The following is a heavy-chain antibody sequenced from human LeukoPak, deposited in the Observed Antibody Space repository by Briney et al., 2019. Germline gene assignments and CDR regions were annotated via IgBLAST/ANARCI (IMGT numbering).Heavy chain of an antibody. CDR1: GGSISSGGYY. Sequence: SQTLSLTCTVSGGSISSGGYYWSWIRQHPGKGLEWIGYIYYSGSTYYNPSLESRVTISVDTSKNQFSLELSSVTAADTAVYYCAGTRFNIDAFDIWGQGTMVTVSS. CDR3: AGTRFNIDAFDI. J-gene: IGHJ3*02. V-gene: IGHV4-31*03. CDR2: IYYSGST. D-gene: IGHD1-7*01.